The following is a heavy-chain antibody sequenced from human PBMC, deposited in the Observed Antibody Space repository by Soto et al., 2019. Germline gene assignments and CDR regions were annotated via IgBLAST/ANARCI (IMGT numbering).Heavy chain of an antibody. J-gene: IGHJ5*02. CDR1: AGSISSGGYY. D-gene: IGHD2-21*01. V-gene: IGHV4-31*03. CDR2: IYSSGST. CDR3: ARVSTSLIDAPTLFDP. Sequence: QVQLQESGPGLVKPSQTLSLTCTVSAGSISSGGYYWSWIRQHPGKGLEWIGYIYSSGSTYYNPSLKSRVTISVDTSKIQFSLQLSSVTAADTDVYYCARVSTSLIDAPTLFDPWGQGTLVTVSS.